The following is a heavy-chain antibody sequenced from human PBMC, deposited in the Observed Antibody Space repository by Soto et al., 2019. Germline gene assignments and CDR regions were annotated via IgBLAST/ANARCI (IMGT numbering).Heavy chain of an antibody. D-gene: IGHD3-16*01. CDR2: ISGSGGST. CDR3: AKEGPEIMITFGGLDY. Sequence: GGSLRLSCAASGFTFSSYAMSWVRQAPGKGLEWVSAISGSGGSTYYADSVKGRFTISRDNSKNTLYLQMNSLRAEDTAVYYCAKEGPEIMITFGGLDYWGQGTLVTVSS. CDR1: GFTFSSYA. V-gene: IGHV3-23*01. J-gene: IGHJ4*02.